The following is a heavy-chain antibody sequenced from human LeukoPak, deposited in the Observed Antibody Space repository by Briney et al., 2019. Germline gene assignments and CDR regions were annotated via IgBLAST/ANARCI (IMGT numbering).Heavy chain of an antibody. V-gene: IGHV1-2*02. CDR1: GYTFTGYY. CDR3: ARDMGVWGDYFDY. J-gene: IGHJ4*02. Sequence: VASVKVSCKASGYTFTGYYVHWVRQAPGQGLEWMGWINPNSGGTNYAQKFQGRVTMTRDTSISTAYMELSRLRSDDTAVYYCARDMGVWGDYFDYWGQGTLVTVSS. D-gene: IGHD1-26*01. CDR2: INPNSGGT.